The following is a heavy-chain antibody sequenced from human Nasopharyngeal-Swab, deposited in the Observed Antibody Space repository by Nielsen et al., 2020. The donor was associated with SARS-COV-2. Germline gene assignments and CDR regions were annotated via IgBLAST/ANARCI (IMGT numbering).Heavy chain of an antibody. J-gene: IGHJ5*02. CDR2: IYYSGST. Sequence: SETLSLTCTVSGGSVSSSSYYWGWIRQPPGKGLEWIGSIYYSGSTYYNPSLKSRVTISVDTSKNQFSLKLSSVTAAGTAVYYCLSLTVVAGSVDPWGQGTLVTVSS. D-gene: IGHD6-19*01. V-gene: IGHV4-39*01. CDR1: GGSVSSSSYY. CDR3: LSLTVVAGSVDP.